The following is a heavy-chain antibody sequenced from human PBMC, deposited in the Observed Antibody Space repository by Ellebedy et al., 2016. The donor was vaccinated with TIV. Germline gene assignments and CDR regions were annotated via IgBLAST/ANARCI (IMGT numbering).Heavy chain of an antibody. CDR2: IYPGDSDT. V-gene: IGHV5-51*01. D-gene: IGHD6-6*01. Sequence: KVSCKGSGYSFTSYWIGWVRQMPGKGLEWMGIIYPGDSDTRYSPSFQGQVTISADKSISTAYLQWSSLKASDTAMYYCARLLSANKKGGIAARPVGATYPWAYWGQGTLVTVSS. CDR1: GYSFTSYW. CDR3: ARLLSANKKGGIAARPVGATYPWAY. J-gene: IGHJ4*02.